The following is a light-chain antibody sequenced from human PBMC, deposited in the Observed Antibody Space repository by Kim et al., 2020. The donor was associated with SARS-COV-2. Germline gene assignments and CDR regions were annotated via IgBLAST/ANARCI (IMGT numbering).Light chain of an antibody. CDR1: QSVSSY. J-gene: IGKJ5*01. CDR2: DAS. CDR3: QQRSNWPIT. Sequence: PGERATLSCMASQSVSSYLAWYQQKPGQAPRLLIYDASNSATGIPARFSGSGSGTDFTLTISSLEPEDFAVYYCQQRSNWPITFGQGTRLEIK. V-gene: IGKV3-11*01.